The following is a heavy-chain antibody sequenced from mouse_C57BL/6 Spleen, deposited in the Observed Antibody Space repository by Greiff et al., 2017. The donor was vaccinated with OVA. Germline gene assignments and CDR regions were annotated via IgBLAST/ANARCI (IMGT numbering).Heavy chain of an antibody. CDR3: ARWDGYSYFDY. J-gene: IGHJ2*01. CDR1: GYTFTSYW. V-gene: IGHV1-69*01. Sequence: VQLQQPGAELEMPGASVKLSCKASGYTFTSYWMHWVKQRPGQGLEWIGEIDPSDSYTNYNQKFKGKSTLTVDKSSSTAYMQLSSLTSEDSAVYYCARWDGYSYFDYWGQGTTLTVSS. D-gene: IGHD2-3*01. CDR2: IDPSDSYT.